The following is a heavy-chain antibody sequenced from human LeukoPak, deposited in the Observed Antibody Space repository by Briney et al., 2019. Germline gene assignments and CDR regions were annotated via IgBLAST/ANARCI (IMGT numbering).Heavy chain of an antibody. CDR2: IIPIFGTA. CDR1: GGTFSSYA. Sequence: ASVKVSCKASGGTFSSYAISWVRQAPGQGLEWMGGIIPIFGTANYAQKFQGRVTITADESTSTAYMELSSLRSADTAVYYCAYTRDWNDGGGYYFDYWGQGTLVTVSS. CDR3: AYTRDWNDGGGYYFDY. V-gene: IGHV1-69*13. D-gene: IGHD1-1*01. J-gene: IGHJ4*02.